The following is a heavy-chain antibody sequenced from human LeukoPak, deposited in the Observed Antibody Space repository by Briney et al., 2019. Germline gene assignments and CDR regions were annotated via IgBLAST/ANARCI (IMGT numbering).Heavy chain of an antibody. Sequence: GGSLRLSCAASGFTFSSYSMNWVRQAPGKGLEWVSSISSSSSYIYYADSVKGRFTISRDNAKNSLYLQMNSLRAEDTAMYYCARDLGGIAVAGTKMDVWGKGTTVTVSS. CDR3: ARDLGGIAVAGTKMDV. CDR1: GFTFSSYS. D-gene: IGHD6-19*01. CDR2: ISSSSSYI. V-gene: IGHV3-21*01. J-gene: IGHJ6*04.